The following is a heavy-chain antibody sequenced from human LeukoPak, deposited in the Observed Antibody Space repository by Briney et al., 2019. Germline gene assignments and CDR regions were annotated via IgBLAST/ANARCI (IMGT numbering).Heavy chain of an antibody. CDR3: ASTYYYDSSGSFDY. J-gene: IGHJ4*02. CDR2: IHYSGST. Sequence: SVTLSLTCTVSGGSISSYYWSWIRQPPGKGLEWIGYIHYSGSTNYNPSLKSRVTISVDTSKNQFSLKLRSVTAADTAVYYCASTYYYDSSGSFDYWGQGTLVTVSS. D-gene: IGHD3-22*01. CDR1: GGSISSYY. V-gene: IGHV4-59*01.